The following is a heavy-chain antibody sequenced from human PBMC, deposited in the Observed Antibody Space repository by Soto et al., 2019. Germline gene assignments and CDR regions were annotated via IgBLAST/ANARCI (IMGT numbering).Heavy chain of an antibody. V-gene: IGHV4-59*11. Sequence: PSETKSLPWTVAGVSISDHCWPWIRQPPGKGLEWIGYMYYSGSTNYSPSLKSRVTISADTSKNQFSLRLTSVTAADTAVYYCAREGSYGSVSYHYYMDVWGKGTTVTVSS. CDR3: AREGSYGSVSYHYYMDV. D-gene: IGHD3-10*01. CDR2: MYYSGST. J-gene: IGHJ6*03. CDR1: GVSISDHC.